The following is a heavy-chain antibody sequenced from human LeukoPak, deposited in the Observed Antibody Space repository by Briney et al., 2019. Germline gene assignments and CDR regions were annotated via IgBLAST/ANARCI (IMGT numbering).Heavy chain of an antibody. D-gene: IGHD3-3*01. CDR3: AADFWSGPFDY. Sequence: ASVKVSCKASGYTFTSYYMHWVRQAPGQGLEWMGWINPNSGGTNYAQKFQGRVTMTRDTSISTAYMGLSRLRSDDTAVYYCAADFWSGPFDYWGQGTLVTVSS. J-gene: IGHJ4*02. V-gene: IGHV1-2*02. CDR2: INPNSGGT. CDR1: GYTFTSYY.